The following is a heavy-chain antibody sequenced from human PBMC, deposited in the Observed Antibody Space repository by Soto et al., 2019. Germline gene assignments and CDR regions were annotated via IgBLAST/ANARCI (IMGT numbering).Heavy chain of an antibody. J-gene: IGHJ3*02. CDR3: ARERGVVVPAAIEDAFDI. CDR1: GGTFSSYA. Sequence: ASVKVSCKASGGTFSSYAISGVRQAPGEGLEWMGGIIPIFGTANYAQKFQGRVTITADESTSTAYMELSSLRSEDTAVYYCARERGVVVPAAIEDAFDIWGQGTMVTVSS. V-gene: IGHV1-69*13. CDR2: IIPIFGTA. D-gene: IGHD2-2*02.